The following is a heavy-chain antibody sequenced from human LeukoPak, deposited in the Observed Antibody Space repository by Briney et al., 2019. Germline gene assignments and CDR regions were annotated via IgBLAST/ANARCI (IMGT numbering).Heavy chain of an antibody. CDR3: AKDFGIYDTTTDY. D-gene: IGHD2/OR15-2a*01. V-gene: IGHV3-30*02. CDR2: IRYDGSNE. CDR1: GFTVSSNY. J-gene: IGHJ4*02. Sequence: GGSLRLSCAASGFTVSSNYMSWVRQAPGKGLEWVTFIRYDGSNEYYADSVKGRFTISRDNSKNTLYLQMNSLRVEDTAVYYCAKDFGIYDTTTDYWGQGTLVTVSS.